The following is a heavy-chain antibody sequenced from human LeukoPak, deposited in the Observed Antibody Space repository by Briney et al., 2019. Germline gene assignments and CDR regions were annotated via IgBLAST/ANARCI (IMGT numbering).Heavy chain of an antibody. D-gene: IGHD6-6*01. V-gene: IGHV1-2*02. CDR3: AREYSSSPLTAYYFDY. CDR2: INPNSGGT. CDR1: GYTFTGYY. J-gene: IGHJ4*02. Sequence: ASVKVSCKASGYTFTGYYMHWVRQAPEQGLEWMGWINPNSGGTNYAQKFQGRVTMTRDTSISTAYMELSRLRSDDTAVYYCAREYSSSPLTAYYFDYWGQGTLVTVSS.